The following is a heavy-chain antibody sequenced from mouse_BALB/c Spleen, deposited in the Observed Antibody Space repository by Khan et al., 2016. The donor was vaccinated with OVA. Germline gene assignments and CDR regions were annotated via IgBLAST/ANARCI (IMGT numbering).Heavy chain of an antibody. CDR2: IWTGGST. V-gene: IGHV2-9*02. Sequence: VKLEESGPGLVAPSQSLSITCTVSGFSFTNYGVHWVRQPPGKGLEWLGVIWTGGSTNYNSALMSRLSISKDNSKRQDFLKMNSLQTEDTAMYYCARYYVHYGWYFDVWGAGTPVTVSS. CDR1: GFSFTNYG. J-gene: IGHJ1*01. CDR3: ARYYVHYGWYFDV. D-gene: IGHD2-1*01.